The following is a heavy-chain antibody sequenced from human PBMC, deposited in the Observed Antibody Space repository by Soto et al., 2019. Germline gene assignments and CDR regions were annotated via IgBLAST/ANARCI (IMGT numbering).Heavy chain of an antibody. Sequence: PGESLKISCKGSGYSFTSYWIGWVRQMPGKGLEWMGIIYPGDSDTRYSPSFQGQVTISADKSISTAYLQWSSLKASDTAMYYCARQRYRSSWYNSGTYYFDYWGQGTLVTVSS. CDR2: IYPGDSDT. J-gene: IGHJ4*02. CDR1: GYSFTSYW. D-gene: IGHD6-13*01. V-gene: IGHV5-51*01. CDR3: ARQRYRSSWYNSGTYYFDY.